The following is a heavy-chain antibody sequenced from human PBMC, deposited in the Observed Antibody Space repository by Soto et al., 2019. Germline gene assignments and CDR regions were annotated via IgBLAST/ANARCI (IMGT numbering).Heavy chain of an antibody. J-gene: IGHJ6*02. D-gene: IGHD1-26*01. CDR2: IWYDGSNK. CDR1: GFTFSSYG. CDR3: ARDGHLLFMYSGSYFAGDHYGMDV. V-gene: IGHV3-33*01. Sequence: GGSLRLSCAASGFTFSSYGMHWVRQAPGKGLEWVADIWYDGSNKYYADSVKGRFTISRDNSKNTLYLQMNSLRAEDTAVYYCARDGHLLFMYSGSYFAGDHYGMDVWGQGTTVTVSS.